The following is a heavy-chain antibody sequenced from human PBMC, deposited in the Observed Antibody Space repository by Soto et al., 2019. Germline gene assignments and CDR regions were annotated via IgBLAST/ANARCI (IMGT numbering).Heavy chain of an antibody. D-gene: IGHD3-3*01. Sequence: GGSLRLSCAASGFTFSNAWMSWVRQAPGKGLEWVGRIKSKTDGGTTDYAAPVKGRFTISRDDSKNTLYLQMNSLKTEDTAVYYCTTDLGFLEWLMGDYWGQGTLVTVSS. CDR3: TTDLGFLEWLMGDY. CDR2: IKSKTDGGTT. J-gene: IGHJ4*02. V-gene: IGHV3-15*01. CDR1: GFTFSNAW.